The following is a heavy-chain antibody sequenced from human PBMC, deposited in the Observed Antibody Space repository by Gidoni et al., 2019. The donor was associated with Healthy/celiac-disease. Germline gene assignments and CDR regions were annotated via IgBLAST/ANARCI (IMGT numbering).Heavy chain of an antibody. CDR1: GGSISSYY. J-gene: IGHJ4*02. D-gene: IGHD1-26*01. CDR3: ARSTGAPYLFDY. CDR2: IYYSGST. V-gene: IGHV4-59*01. Sequence: QVQLQESGPGLVKPSETLSLTCPVSGGSISSYYWSWIRQPPGKGLEWIGYIYYSGSTNYNPSLKSRVTISVDTSKNQFALKLSAVTAADTAVYYCARSTGAPYLFDYWGQGTRVTVSS.